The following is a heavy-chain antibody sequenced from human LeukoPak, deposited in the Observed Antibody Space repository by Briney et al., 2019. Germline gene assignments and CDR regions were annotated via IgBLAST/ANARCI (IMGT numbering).Heavy chain of an antibody. CDR1: GVSISSYY. CDR2: IYYSGST. D-gene: IGHD3-3*01. CDR3: ARGLIYPITPYYDFWSGPPFFDY. Sequence: SETLSLTCTVSGVSISSYYWSWIRQPPGKGLEWIGYIYYSGSTNYNPSLKSRVTISVDTSKNQFSLKLSSVTAADTAVYYCARGLIYPITPYYDFWSGPPFFDYWGQGTLVTVSS. J-gene: IGHJ4*02. V-gene: IGHV4-59*08.